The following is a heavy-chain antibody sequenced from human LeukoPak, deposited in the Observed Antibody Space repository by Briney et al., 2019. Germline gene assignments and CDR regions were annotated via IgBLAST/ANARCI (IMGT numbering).Heavy chain of an antibody. CDR1: GFTFSDHY. V-gene: IGHV3-72*01. D-gene: IGHD2-8*01. J-gene: IGHJ4*02. Sequence: GGSLRLSCAASGFTFSDHYMDWVRQAPGKTLEWVGRSRDKAHSHTTEYAASVKGRFTVSRDDSQSSLYLQMNSLKIEDTAVYYCVRTFNGTWAHFDYWGQGTLVTVSS. CDR3: VRTFNGTWAHFDY. CDR2: SRDKAHSHTT.